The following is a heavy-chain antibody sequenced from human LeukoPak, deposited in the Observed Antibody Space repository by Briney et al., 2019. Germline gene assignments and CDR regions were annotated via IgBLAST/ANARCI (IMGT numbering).Heavy chain of an antibody. CDR3: ATYSSGRMHY. CDR1: GFTFSSYE. V-gene: IGHV3-48*03. CDR2: ISSSGSTL. Sequence: GGSLRLSCAASGFTFSSYEMNWDRQAPGKGLEWVSYISSSGSTLYYADSVKGRFTISRDNAENSLYLEMNSLRAEDTSVYYCATYSSGRMHYWGQGTLVTVSS. D-gene: IGHD3-22*01. J-gene: IGHJ4*02.